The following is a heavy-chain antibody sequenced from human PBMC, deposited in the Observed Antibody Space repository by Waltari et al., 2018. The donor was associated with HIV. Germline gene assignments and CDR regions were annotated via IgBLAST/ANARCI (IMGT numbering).Heavy chain of an antibody. CDR3: ARGNGHAFDI. V-gene: IGHV3-74*01. J-gene: IGHJ3*02. D-gene: IGHD2-8*01. CDR2: IHSNGSST. Sequence: EVQLVESGGGLVEPGGSLRLSCAASGFTFSSYWMHWVRQAPGKGLVWVTRIHSNGSSTSYADSGKGQFTTSRDNAKNTLYLQMNSLRAEDTAVYYCARGNGHAFDIWGQGTMVTVSS. CDR1: GFTFSSYW.